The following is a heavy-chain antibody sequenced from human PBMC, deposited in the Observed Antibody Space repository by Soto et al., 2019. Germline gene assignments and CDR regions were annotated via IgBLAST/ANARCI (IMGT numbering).Heavy chain of an antibody. Sequence: GESLKISCKGSGYSFTNYWIGWVRQMPGKGLEWMGIIYPGGSDTRYSPSFQGQVTISADKSISTAYVQWSSLKASDTAMYYCARHAVGTTDWYFDLWGRGTLVTVSS. CDR2: IYPGGSDT. CDR3: ARHAVGTTDWYFDL. D-gene: IGHD1-26*01. J-gene: IGHJ2*01. CDR1: GYSFTNYW. V-gene: IGHV5-51*01.